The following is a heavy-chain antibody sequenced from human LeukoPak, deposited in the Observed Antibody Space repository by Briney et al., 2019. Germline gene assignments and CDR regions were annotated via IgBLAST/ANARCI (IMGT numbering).Heavy chain of an antibody. CDR1: GFTFDDYA. Sequence: GGSLRLSCAASGFTFDDYAMHWVRQAPGKGLEWVSGISWNSGSIGYADSVKGRFTISRDNAKNSLYLQMNSLRAEDTALYYCAKDMEYGDYSFDYWGQGTLVTVSS. V-gene: IGHV3-9*01. J-gene: IGHJ4*02. D-gene: IGHD4-17*01. CDR2: ISWNSGSI. CDR3: AKDMEYGDYSFDY.